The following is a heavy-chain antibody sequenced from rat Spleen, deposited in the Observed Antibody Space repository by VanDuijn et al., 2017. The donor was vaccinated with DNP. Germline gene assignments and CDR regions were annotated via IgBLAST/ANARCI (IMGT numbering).Heavy chain of an antibody. CDR1: GFSLTSYG. Sequence: QVQLKESGPGLVQPSQTLSLTCTVSGFSLTSYGVSWVRQPPGKGLEWIAAISSGGITYYNSALKSRLSISRDTSKSQVFLKMNSLQTEDTAIYFCTRAPSYYGYNYYFDYWGQGVMVTVSS. D-gene: IGHD1-9*01. J-gene: IGHJ2*01. CDR3: TRAPSYYGYNYYFDY. V-gene: IGHV2S12*01. CDR2: ISSGGIT.